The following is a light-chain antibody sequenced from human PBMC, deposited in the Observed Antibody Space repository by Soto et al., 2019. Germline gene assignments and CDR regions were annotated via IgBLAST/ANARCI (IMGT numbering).Light chain of an antibody. CDR2: DVT. J-gene: IGLJ2*01. CDR3: ASYSSSETPVV. V-gene: IGLV2-14*03. CDR1: ARDIGGYQC. Sequence: QSALTQPASVSGSPGQSITISCTGTARDIGGYQCVSWYQQHPDKAPKLIIVDVTKRPSGISSRFSASKSGTTASLTISGLLPEDEAQYYCASYSSSETPVVFGGGTKLTVL.